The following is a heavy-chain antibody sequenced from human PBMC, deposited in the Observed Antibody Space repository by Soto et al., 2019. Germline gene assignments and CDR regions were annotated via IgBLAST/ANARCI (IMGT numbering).Heavy chain of an antibody. V-gene: IGHV1-69*02. CDR1: GGTFSSYT. CDR3: SLKGVDGWLDP. D-gene: IGHD2-15*01. J-gene: IGHJ5*02. CDR2: IIPILGIA. Sequence: QVQLVQSGAEVKKPGSSVKVSCKASGGTFSSYTISWVRQAPGQGLEWMGRIIPILGIANYAQKFQGRVTITADKSTSTAYMELSSLRSEDTAVYYCSLKGVDGWLDPWGQGTLVAVSS.